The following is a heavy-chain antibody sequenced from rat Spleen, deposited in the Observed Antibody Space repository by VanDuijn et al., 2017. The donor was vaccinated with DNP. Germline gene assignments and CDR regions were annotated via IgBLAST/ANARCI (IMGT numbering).Heavy chain of an antibody. CDR1: GYSITSNHK. D-gene: IGHD5-1*01. CDR2: INNAGST. Sequence: EVQLQESGPGLVKPSQSLSLTCSVTGYSITSNHKWCWIRKFPGNELEWMGYINNAGSTNYNPSLKSRVSITRDTSKNQFFLQVNSVRNEDTATYYCAIQLGVFDYWGQGVMVIVSS. V-gene: IGHV3-3*01. J-gene: IGHJ2*01. CDR3: AIQLGVFDY.